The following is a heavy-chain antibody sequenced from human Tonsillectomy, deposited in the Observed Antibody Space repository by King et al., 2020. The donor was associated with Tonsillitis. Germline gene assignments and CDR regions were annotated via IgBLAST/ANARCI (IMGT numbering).Heavy chain of an antibody. V-gene: IGHV3-23*04. J-gene: IGHJ6*02. CDR2: ISGSGGST. D-gene: IGHD3-16*01. CDR3: AKRGDYYYYYGMDV. Sequence: VQLVESGGGLVQPGGSLRLSCAASGFTFSSYAMSWVRQAPGKGLEWVSAISGSGGSTYYADSVKDRFTISRDNYKNTLYLQRNSLRAEDTAVYYCAKRGDYYYYYGMDVWGQGTTVTVSS. CDR1: GFTFSSYA.